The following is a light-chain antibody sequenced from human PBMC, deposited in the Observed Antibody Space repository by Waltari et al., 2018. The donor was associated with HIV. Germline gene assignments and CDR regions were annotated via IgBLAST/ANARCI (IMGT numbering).Light chain of an antibody. J-gene: IGLJ1*01. V-gene: IGLV2-14*03. CDR2: DVS. CDR1: SNDVGSSNY. Sequence: QSALTQPASVSGSPGQSITISCTGTSNDVGSSNYVSWHQQPPGKAPKLIIHDVSERPSGISNRFSGSTSGNTASLTISCLQTEDEADYYCSSYTSSTTYVFGTGTRVTVL. CDR3: SSYTSSTTYV.